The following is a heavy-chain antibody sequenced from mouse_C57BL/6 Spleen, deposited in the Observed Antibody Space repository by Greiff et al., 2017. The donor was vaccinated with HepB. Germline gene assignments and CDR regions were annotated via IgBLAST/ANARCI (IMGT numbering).Heavy chain of an antibody. Sequence: QVQLKQSGAELVRPGASVKLSCKASGYTFTDYYINWVKQRPGQGLEWIARIYPGSGNTYYNEKFKGKATLTAEKSSSTAYMQLSSLTSEDSAVYFCARGERGYGNWFAYWGQGTLVTVSA. CDR1: GYTFTDYY. V-gene: IGHV1-76*01. CDR2: IYPGSGNT. CDR3: ARGERGYGNWFAY. D-gene: IGHD2-1*01. J-gene: IGHJ3*01.